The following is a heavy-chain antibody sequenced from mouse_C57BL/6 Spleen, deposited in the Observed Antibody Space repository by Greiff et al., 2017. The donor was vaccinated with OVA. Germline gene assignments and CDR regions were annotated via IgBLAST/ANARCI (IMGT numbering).Heavy chain of an antibody. CDR3: ARFNWVYAMDY. CDR1: GYTFTSYW. CDR2: INPSNGGT. V-gene: IGHV1-53*01. Sequence: QVHVKQPGTELVKPGASVKLSCKASGYTFTSYWMHWVKQRPGQGLEWIGNINPSNGGTNYNEKFKSKATLTVDKSSSTAYMQLSSLTSEDSAVYYCARFNWVYAMDYWGQGTSVTVSS. J-gene: IGHJ4*01. D-gene: IGHD4-1*02.